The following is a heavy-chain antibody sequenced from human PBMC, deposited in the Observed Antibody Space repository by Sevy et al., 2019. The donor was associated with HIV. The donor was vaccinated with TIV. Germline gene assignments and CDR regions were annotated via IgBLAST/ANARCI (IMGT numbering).Heavy chain of an antibody. Sequence: ASVKVSCKASGYTFTGYYMHWVRQAPGLGLEWMGGLVPMFGTAKYAQKFQGRVTITTDEVSSTGYMELNSLKSEDTAVYYCARDRYYYDSSGHPLDYWGQGTLVTVSS. CDR1: GYTFTGYY. J-gene: IGHJ4*02. CDR3: ARDRYYYDSSGHPLDY. D-gene: IGHD3-22*01. V-gene: IGHV1-69*05. CDR2: LVPMFGTA.